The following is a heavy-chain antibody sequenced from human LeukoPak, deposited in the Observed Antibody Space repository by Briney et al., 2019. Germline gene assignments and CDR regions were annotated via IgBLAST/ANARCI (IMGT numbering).Heavy chain of an antibody. CDR3: ARAPCSGGSCYSLEFDY. CDR2: IIPIFGTA. D-gene: IGHD2-15*01. J-gene: IGHJ4*02. CDR1: GGTFSSYA. Sequence: SVKVSCKASGGTFSSYAISWVRQAPGQGLEWMGRIIPIFGTANYAQKFQGRVTITTDESTSTAYMELSSLRSEDTAVYYCARAPCSGGSCYSLEFDYWGLGTLVTVSS. V-gene: IGHV1-69*05.